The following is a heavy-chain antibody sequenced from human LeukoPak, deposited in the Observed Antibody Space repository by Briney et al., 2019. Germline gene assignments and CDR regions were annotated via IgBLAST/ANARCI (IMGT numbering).Heavy chain of an antibody. J-gene: IGHJ5*02. D-gene: IGHD3-9*01. CDR2: IYTSGST. V-gene: IGHV4-4*07. Sequence: PSETLSLTCTVSGGSISSYYWSWIRQPAGKGLEWIGRIYTSGSTNYNPSLKSRVTMSVDTSKNQFSLKLSSVTAADTAVYYCARDRAGRYFDWSYNNWFDPWGQGTLVTVSS. CDR1: GGSISSYY. CDR3: ARDRAGRYFDWSYNNWFDP.